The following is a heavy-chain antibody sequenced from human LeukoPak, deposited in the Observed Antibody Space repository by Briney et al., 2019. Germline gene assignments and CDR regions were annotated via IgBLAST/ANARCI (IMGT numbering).Heavy chain of an antibody. V-gene: IGHV3-30*02. J-gene: IGHJ4*02. CDR1: GLTFSSYG. CDR3: VRQYCSSTSCSVSDY. D-gene: IGHD2-2*01. Sequence: PGGSLRLSCAASGLTFSSYGMHWVRQAPGKGLEWVAFIRYDGSNKYYADSVKGRFTISRDNSKNTLYLQMNSLRAEDTAVYYCVRQYCSSTSCSVSDYWGQGTPVTVSS. CDR2: IRYDGSNK.